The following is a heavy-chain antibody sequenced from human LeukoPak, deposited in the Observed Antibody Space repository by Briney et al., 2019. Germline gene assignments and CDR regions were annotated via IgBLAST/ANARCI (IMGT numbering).Heavy chain of an antibody. CDR2: FSGGDNST. D-gene: IGHD3-3*01. V-gene: IGHV3-23*01. CDR3: ASYDFWGGSMDY. CDR1: GFTFITYA. J-gene: IGHJ4*02. Sequence: PGGSLRLSCAASGFTFITYAMSWVRQAPGKGLEWVSHFSGGDNSTYYADSVKGRFTISGDNSRNTLYLQMNSLRVEDTAVYYCASYDFWGGSMDYWGQGTLVTVSS.